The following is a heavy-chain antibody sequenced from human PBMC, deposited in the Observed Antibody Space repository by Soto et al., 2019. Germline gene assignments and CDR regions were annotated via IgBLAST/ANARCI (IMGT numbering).Heavy chain of an antibody. J-gene: IGHJ4*02. Sequence: GGSLRLSCAVSGFTFSSYWMSWVRQAPGKGLQWVANIDRDGSETYYVDSLKGRFTISRDNAENSLFLQMNTLRAEDTAVYYCARATDSSGCYYYFDYWGQGTMVAV. CDR2: IDRDGSET. V-gene: IGHV3-7*03. CDR3: ARATDSSGCYYYFDY. CDR1: GFTFSSYW. D-gene: IGHD3-22*01.